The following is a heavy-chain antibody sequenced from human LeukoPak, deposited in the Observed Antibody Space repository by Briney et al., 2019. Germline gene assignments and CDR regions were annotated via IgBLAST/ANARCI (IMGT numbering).Heavy chain of an antibody. Sequence: SETLSLTCTVSGGSTSRYYWSWIRQPPGKRLEWLGYIYYSGSTTYNPSLKSRLTMSVDTSKNQISLKLISLTAADTAVYYCARLLGIAAVWGQGNLVTVSS. J-gene: IGHJ4*02. CDR2: IYYSGST. V-gene: IGHV4-59*08. D-gene: IGHD6-13*01. CDR1: GGSTSRYY. CDR3: ARLLGIAAV.